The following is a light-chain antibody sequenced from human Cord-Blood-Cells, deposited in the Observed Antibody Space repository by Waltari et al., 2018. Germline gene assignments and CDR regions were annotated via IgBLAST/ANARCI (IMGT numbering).Light chain of an antibody. V-gene: IGLV2-23*02. CDR3: CSYAGSSTYVV. Sequence: QSALTQPASVSGSPGPSLTISCTGTSSYVGRYNLVSWYQQHPGKAPKLMIYEVSKRPSGVSNRFSGSKSGNTASLTISGLQAEDEADYYCCSYAGSSTYVVFGGGTKLTVL. CDR1: SSYVGRYNL. J-gene: IGLJ2*01. CDR2: EVS.